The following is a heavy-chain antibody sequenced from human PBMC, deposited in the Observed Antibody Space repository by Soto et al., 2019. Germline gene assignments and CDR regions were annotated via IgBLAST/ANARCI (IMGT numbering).Heavy chain of an antibody. CDR3: ARRYGYSFDF. J-gene: IGHJ4*02. CDR2: IFYSGST. V-gene: IGHV4-39*07. Sequence: SETLSLTCTVSGASISSSGYYWGWIRQPPGKGLEWIGIIFYSGSTYYNPSLESRVTISVDTSTNHFSLSLSSVTAADTAVYYCARRYGYSFDFWGQGTLVTVSS. CDR1: GASISSSGYY. D-gene: IGHD4-4*01.